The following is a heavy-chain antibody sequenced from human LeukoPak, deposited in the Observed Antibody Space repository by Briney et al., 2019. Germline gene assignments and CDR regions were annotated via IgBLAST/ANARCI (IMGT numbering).Heavy chain of an antibody. J-gene: IGHJ5*02. D-gene: IGHD6-6*01. CDR3: ARWAEYSSSSAWFDP. CDR2: IYYSGST. Sequence: PSETLSLTCTVSGGSISSGDYYWSWIRQPPGKGLEWIGYIYYSGSTYYNPSLKSRVTISVDTSKNQFSLKLSSVTAADTAVYYCARWAEYSSSSAWFDPWGQGTLVTVSS. CDR1: GGSISSGDYY. V-gene: IGHV4-30-4*08.